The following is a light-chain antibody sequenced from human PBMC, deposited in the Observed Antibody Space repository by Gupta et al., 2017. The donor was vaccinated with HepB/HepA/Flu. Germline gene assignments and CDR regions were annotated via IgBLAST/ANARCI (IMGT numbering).Light chain of an antibody. CDR1: SSDVGAYNY. Sequence: QSALTQPASVSGSPGQSITLSCTGTSSDVGAYNYVSWYQQHPGKAPKLLIFDVSYRPSGISSRFSGSKSGNTAFLTISGLQAEDEADYYCSSYTSSNTVVFGGGTKVTVL. V-gene: IGLV2-14*03. J-gene: IGLJ2*01. CDR2: DVS. CDR3: SSYTSSNTVV.